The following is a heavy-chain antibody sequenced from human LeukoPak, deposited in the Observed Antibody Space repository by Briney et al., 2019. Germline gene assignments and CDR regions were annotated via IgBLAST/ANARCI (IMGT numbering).Heavy chain of an antibody. D-gene: IGHD4-11*01. CDR1: GFAFGDYA. CDR2: ISWNSDNV. Sequence: GGSLRLSCAASGFAFGDYAMHWVRQGPGKGLEWVSSISWNSDNVDYADSVKGRFTISRDNAWKSLYLQMNSLRGEDTALYYCAKDMSKYYYFYGLDVWGQGTTVTVSS. V-gene: IGHV3-9*01. CDR3: AKDMSKYYYFYGLDV. J-gene: IGHJ6*02.